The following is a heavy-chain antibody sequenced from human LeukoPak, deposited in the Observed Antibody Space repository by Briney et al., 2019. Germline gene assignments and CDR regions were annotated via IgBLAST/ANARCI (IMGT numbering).Heavy chain of an antibody. V-gene: IGHV4-34*01. D-gene: IGHD2-15*01. CDR3: ARAKGYCSGGSCYSLYGAFDI. CDR2: INHSGRT. J-gene: IGHJ3*02. CDR1: GGSFSGYY. Sequence: SETLSLTCAVYGGSFSGYYWSWIRQPPGKGLEGIGEINHSGRTNYNPSLKSRVTISVDTSKNQFSLKLSSVTAADTAVYYCARAKGYCSGGSCYSLYGAFDIWGQGTMVTVSS.